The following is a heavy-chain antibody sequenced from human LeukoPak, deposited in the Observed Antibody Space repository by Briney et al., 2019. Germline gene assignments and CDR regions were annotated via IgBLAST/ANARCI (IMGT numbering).Heavy chain of an antibody. CDR2: INHRGST. V-gene: IGHV4-34*01. D-gene: IGHD6-19*01. Sequence: SETLSLTCAVYGGSFSGYYWSWIRQPPGKGLEWIGEINHRGSTNYSPSLKSRVTMSGDTSKNQFSLKLTSVTAADTAVYYCARGAVAGTLYYGMDVWGQGTTVTVSS. CDR1: GGSFSGYY. J-gene: IGHJ6*02. CDR3: ARGAVAGTLYYGMDV.